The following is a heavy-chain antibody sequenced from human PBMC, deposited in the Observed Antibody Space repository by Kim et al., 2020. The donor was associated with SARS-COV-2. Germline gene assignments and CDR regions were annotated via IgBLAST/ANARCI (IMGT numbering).Heavy chain of an antibody. J-gene: IGHJ3*02. V-gene: IGHV4-38-2*02. CDR3: AHWFSVVAATFLHDAFDI. Sequence: SETLSLTCTVSGYSISSGYYWGWIRQPPGKGLEWIGSIYHSGSTYYNPSLKSRVTISVDTSKNQFSLKLSSVTAADTAVYYCAHWFSVVAATFLHDAFDIWGQGTMVTVSS. CDR1: GYSISSGYY. CDR2: IYHSGST. D-gene: IGHD2-15*01.